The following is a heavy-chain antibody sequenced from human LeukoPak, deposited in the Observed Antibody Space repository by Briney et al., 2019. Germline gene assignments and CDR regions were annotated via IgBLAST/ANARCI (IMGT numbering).Heavy chain of an antibody. Sequence: RASETLSLTCTVSGGSISSYYWSWIRQPPGKGLEWIGYIYYSGSTNYNPSLKSRVTISVDTSKNQFSLKLSSVTAADTAVYYCARGGGGDMDVWGKGTTVTVSS. CDR3: ARGGGGDMDV. V-gene: IGHV4-59*01. D-gene: IGHD2-21*01. CDR1: GGSISSYY. CDR2: IYYSGST. J-gene: IGHJ6*03.